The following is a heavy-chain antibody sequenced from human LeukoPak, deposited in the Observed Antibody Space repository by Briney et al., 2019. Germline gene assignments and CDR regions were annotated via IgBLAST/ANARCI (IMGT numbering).Heavy chain of an antibody. CDR2: ISTGSRYI. V-gene: IGHV3-21*04. CDR1: GFRLSDYD. CDR3: AKDPGGRGLDL. D-gene: IGHD2-15*01. J-gene: IGHJ2*01. Sequence: TGGSLRLSCAASGFRLSDYDMNWVRQAPGKGLEWVSSISTGSRYIYYAYSVKGRFTISRDDAKNSLYLQMDYLRAEDTAVYYCAKDPGGRGLDLWGRGTLVTVSS.